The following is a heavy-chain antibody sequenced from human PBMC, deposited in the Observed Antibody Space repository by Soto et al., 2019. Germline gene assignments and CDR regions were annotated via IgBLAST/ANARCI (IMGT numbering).Heavy chain of an antibody. Sequence: SETLSLTCTVSGGSISSYSWSWIRQPPGKGLEWIGYIYYSGSTNYNPSLKSRVTISVDTSKNQFSLKLSSVTAADTAVYYCATLYSYGPWAFDYWGQGTLVTVSS. D-gene: IGHD5-18*01. CDR1: GGSISSYS. V-gene: IGHV4-59*01. J-gene: IGHJ4*02. CDR2: IYYSGST. CDR3: ATLYSYGPWAFDY.